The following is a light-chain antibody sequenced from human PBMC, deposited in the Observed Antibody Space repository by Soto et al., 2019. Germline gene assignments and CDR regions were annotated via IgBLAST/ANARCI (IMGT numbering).Light chain of an antibody. CDR1: QSVSGC. V-gene: IGKV3-11*01. J-gene: IGKJ4*01. CDR3: QQRCNWPPVT. Sequence: EIVLTQSPATLSLSPGERATLSCRASQSVSGCLAWYQQKPGQAPRLLIYDASNRATGIPARFSGSGSGTDFTLTISSLEPEDGAVYYCQQRCNWPPVTFGGGTKVESK. CDR2: DAS.